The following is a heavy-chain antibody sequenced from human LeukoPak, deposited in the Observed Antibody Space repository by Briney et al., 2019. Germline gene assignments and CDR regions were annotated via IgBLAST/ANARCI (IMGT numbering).Heavy chain of an antibody. J-gene: IGHJ2*01. Sequence: SETLSLTCTVFGGSISSSSYYWGWIRQPPGKGLEWIGSIYYRGSTYYNPPLKSRVTISVDTSKNQFSLKLSSVTAADTAVYYCARDRYTVVSWYFDLWGRGTLVTVSS. D-gene: IGHD4-23*01. CDR3: ARDRYTVVSWYFDL. CDR2: IYYRGST. CDR1: GGSISSSSYY. V-gene: IGHV4-39*07.